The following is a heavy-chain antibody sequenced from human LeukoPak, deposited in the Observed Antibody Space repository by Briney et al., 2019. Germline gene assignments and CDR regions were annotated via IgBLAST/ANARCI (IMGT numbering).Heavy chain of an antibody. CDR2: IIPIFGTA. CDR3: ARNYGDYVSSDY. Sequence: SVKVSCKASGGTFSSYAISWVRQAPGQGLEWMGGIIPIFGTANYAQKFQGRVTITADESTSTAYMELSSLRSEDTAVYCCARNYGDYVSSDYWGQGTLVTVSS. D-gene: IGHD4-17*01. CDR1: GGTFSSYA. V-gene: IGHV1-69*13. J-gene: IGHJ4*02.